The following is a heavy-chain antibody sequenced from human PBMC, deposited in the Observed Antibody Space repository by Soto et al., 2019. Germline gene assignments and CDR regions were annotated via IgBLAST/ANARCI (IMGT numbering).Heavy chain of an antibody. D-gene: IGHD3-22*01. CDR3: ARVPSSGCLDC. J-gene: IGHJ4*02. CDR2: IYHSGST. Sequence: SETLSLTCAVSGGSISSGGYSWSWIRQPPGKGLEWIGYIYHSGSTYYNPSLKSRATISVDRSKNQFSLKLSSVTAADTAVYYCARVPSSGCLDCWGQGTLVTVSS. CDR1: GGSISSGGYS. V-gene: IGHV4-30-2*01.